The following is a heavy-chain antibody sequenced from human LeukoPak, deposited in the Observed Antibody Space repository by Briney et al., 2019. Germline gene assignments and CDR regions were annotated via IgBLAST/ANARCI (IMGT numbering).Heavy chain of an antibody. CDR1: GGSISTCY. CDR3: ARESVYSGRYYAFDI. J-gene: IGHJ3*02. CDR2: IYHSGST. D-gene: IGHD1-26*01. Sequence: PSETLSLTCTVSGGSISTCYWTWIRQPPGKGLEWIGYIYHSGSTNYNPSLKGRVTISVDTSKNQFSLKLNSVTAADTAVYYCARESVYSGRYYAFDIWGQGTMVTVSS. V-gene: IGHV4-59*01.